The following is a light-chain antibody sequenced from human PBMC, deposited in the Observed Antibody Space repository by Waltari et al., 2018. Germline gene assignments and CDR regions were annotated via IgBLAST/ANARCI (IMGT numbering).Light chain of an antibody. V-gene: IGLV2-23*01. J-gene: IGLJ2*01. CDR3: CSYAGSSTLV. CDR1: SSDVGSYNL. CDR2: EGS. Sequence: QSALTQPASVSGSPGPSITISCTGPSSDVGSYNLVSWYQQHPGKAPKLMIYEGSKRPSGFSNRFAGSKSGNTASLTFSWLQAEDVADYYCCSYAGSSTLVFGGGTKLTVL.